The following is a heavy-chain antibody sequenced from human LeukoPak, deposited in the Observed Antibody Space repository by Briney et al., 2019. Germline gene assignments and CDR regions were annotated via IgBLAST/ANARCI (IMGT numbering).Heavy chain of an antibody. J-gene: IGHJ4*02. CDR2: IKEDGSER. V-gene: IGHV3-7*01. CDR1: AITINNFW. Sequence: GGSLRLSCVGSAITINNFWMSWVRQVPGKGLEWVANIKEDGSERHYVGSVKGRFTISRDNAKNSLYLQMNSLRDEDTAVYFCGRARDFSSFWGQGTLVTVSS. CDR3: GRARDFSSF.